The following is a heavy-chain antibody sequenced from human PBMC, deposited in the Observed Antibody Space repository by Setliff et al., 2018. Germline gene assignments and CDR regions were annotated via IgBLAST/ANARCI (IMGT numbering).Heavy chain of an antibody. CDR2: ISAYNGNT. CDR1: GYTFTSYG. CDR3: ARGYYYDSSGPAAFDI. V-gene: IGHV1-18*01. D-gene: IGHD3-22*01. Sequence: ASVKVSCKASGYTFTSYGIGWVRRAPGQGLEWMGWISAYNGNTNYAQKLQGRVTMTTDTSTSTAYMELRSLRSDDTAVYYCARGYYYDSSGPAAFDIWGQGTRVTVSS. J-gene: IGHJ3*02.